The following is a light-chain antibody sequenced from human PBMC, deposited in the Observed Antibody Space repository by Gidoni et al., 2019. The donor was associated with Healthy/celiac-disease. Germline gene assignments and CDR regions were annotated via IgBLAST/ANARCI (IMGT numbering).Light chain of an antibody. Sequence: IVSSPSSATLSLSPGESATRSCSASQSVSSYLAWYQQKPGQSPRLHIYYASNRDTGIPARFSGSGSETDFTLTISSLEPEDCAVYYCQQRSNWPTFGGGTKVEIK. CDR1: QSVSSY. CDR3: QQRSNWPT. J-gene: IGKJ4*01. CDR2: YAS. V-gene: IGKV3-11*01.